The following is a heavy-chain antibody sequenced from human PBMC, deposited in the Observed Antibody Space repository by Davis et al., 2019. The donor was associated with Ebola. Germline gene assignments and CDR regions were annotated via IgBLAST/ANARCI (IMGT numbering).Heavy chain of an antibody. J-gene: IGHJ6*02. V-gene: IGHV4-59*08. Sequence: MPSETLSLTCTVSGGSITSYYWSWIRQPPGKGQEWIGHISDSGSTNYNPSLKSRVTMSLDTSKNQFSLKLSSVTAADTAVYYCARGAIVVVPAAMLHYYYGMDVWGQGTTVTVSS. CDR2: ISDSGST. D-gene: IGHD2-2*01. CDR3: ARGAIVVVPAAMLHYYYGMDV. CDR1: GGSITSYY.